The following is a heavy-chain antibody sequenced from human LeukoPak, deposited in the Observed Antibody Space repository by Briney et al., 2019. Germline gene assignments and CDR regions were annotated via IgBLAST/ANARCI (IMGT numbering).Heavy chain of an antibody. V-gene: IGHV3-74*01. D-gene: IGHD1-14*01. J-gene: IGHJ4*02. Sequence: GGSLRLSCAASGFTFSSYWMHWVRQAPGKGLVWVSRINTDGSSTSYADSVKGRFTISRDNAKNSLYLQMNSLRAEDTAVYYCASGPDSFDYWGQGTLVTVSS. CDR1: GFTFSSYW. CDR3: ASGPDSFDY. CDR2: INTDGSST.